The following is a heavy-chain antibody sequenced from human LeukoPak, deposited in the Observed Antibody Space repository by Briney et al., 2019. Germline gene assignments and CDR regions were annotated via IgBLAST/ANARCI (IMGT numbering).Heavy chain of an antibody. D-gene: IGHD2-15*01. Sequence: SVKVSCKASGGTFSSYAISWVRQAPGQGLEWMGRIIPILNIGNYAQKFQGRVTITADKSTSTAYMELSSPRSEDTAVYYCASREGSGGSCYSVSYYYYYGMDVWGQGTTVTVSS. CDR1: GGTFSSYA. CDR2: IIPILNIG. V-gene: IGHV1-69*04. CDR3: ASREGSGGSCYSVSYYYYYGMDV. J-gene: IGHJ6*02.